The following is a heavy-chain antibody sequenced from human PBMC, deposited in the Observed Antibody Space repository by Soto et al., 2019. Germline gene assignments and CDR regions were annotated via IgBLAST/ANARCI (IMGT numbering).Heavy chain of an antibody. V-gene: IGHV1-18*01. CDR2: ISAYNGNT. CDR3: ARDVAFCGSGSQWFGDVQRFGY. J-gene: IGHJ4*02. Sequence: QVQLVQSGAEVKKPGASVKVSCKASGYTFTSYGISWVRQAPGQGLEWMGWISAYNGNTNYAQKLQGRVTMTTDTSTSTAYMELRSLRSDDTAVYYCARDVAFCGSGSQWFGDVQRFGYWGQGTLVTVSS. CDR1: GYTFTSYG. D-gene: IGHD3-10*01.